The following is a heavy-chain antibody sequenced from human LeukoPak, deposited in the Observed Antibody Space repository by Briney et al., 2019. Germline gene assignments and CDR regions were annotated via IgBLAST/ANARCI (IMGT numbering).Heavy chain of an antibody. CDR2: IIPIFGTA. D-gene: IGHD6-13*01. J-gene: IGHJ4*02. Sequence: SVKVSCKASGGTFSSYAISWMRQAPGQGLEWMGRIIPIFGTANYAQKFQGSVTITTDESTSTAYMELSSLRSEDTAVYYCARGGSRGENYFDYWGQGTLVTVSS. CDR3: ARGGSRGENYFDY. V-gene: IGHV1-69*05. CDR1: GGTFSSYA.